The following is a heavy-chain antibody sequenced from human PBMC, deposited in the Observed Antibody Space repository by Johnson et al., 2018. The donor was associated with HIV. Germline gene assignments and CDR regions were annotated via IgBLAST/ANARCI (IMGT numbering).Heavy chain of an antibody. V-gene: IGHV3-30*02. CDR2: IRYDGSNK. D-gene: IGHD3-22*01. CDR1: GFTFSSYG. CDR3: VKGPLYYYESRLGSGAFDI. J-gene: IGHJ3*02. Sequence: QMQLVESGGGVVQPGGSLRLSCAASGFTFSSYGMHWVRQAPGKGLEWVAFIRYDGSNKYYTDSVKGRFPISRDNSKTTLYLQMNSLRAEDTAVYYWVKGPLYYYESRLGSGAFDIWGQGTMVTVSS.